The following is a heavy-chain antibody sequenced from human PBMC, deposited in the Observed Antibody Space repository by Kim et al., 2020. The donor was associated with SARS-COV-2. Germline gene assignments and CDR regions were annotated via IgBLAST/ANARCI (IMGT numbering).Heavy chain of an antibody. CDR3: ARLDVVPSAMFYYYYGTGV. D-gene: IGHD2-2*01. J-gene: IGHJ6*02. Sequence: GGSLRLSCAASGFTFSSYWMSWVRQAPGKGLEWVANIKHDGTEKYYVDSVKGRFTISRDNAKNSLYLQMNSLRAEDTAVYYCARLDVVPSAMFYYYYGTGVGRQGTRLTVFS. V-gene: IGHV3-7*03. CDR2: IKHDGTEK. CDR1: GFTFSSYW.